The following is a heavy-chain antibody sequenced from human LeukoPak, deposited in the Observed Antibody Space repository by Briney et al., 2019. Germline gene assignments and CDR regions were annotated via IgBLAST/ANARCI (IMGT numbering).Heavy chain of an antibody. D-gene: IGHD3-10*01. J-gene: IGHJ3*02. Sequence: GGSLRLSCAASGLTFSNYAMSWVRQAPGKGLEWVSTIRDSGGSTYYADSVKGRFTISRDNSKNTLYLQMNSLRAEDTAVYYCAKDRGVIRGHDAFDIWGQGTMVTVSS. CDR2: IRDSGGST. V-gene: IGHV3-23*01. CDR3: AKDRGVIRGHDAFDI. CDR1: GLTFSNYA.